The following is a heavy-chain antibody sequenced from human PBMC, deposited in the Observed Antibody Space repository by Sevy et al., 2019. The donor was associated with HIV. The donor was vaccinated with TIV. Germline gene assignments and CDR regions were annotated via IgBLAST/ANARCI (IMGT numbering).Heavy chain of an antibody. CDR3: ARPSSRIGADAYAFYDN. Sequence: GGSLRLSCVVSGYSFSSYAISWVRQAPGKGLEWVSTINGRGGSTYYADSVKGRFTISRDNPKNTLFLQMINLRVDDTAIYYCARPSSRIGADAYAFYDNWGQGTLVTVSS. V-gene: IGHV3-23*01. D-gene: IGHD2-15*01. J-gene: IGHJ4*02. CDR1: GYSFSSYA. CDR2: INGRGGST.